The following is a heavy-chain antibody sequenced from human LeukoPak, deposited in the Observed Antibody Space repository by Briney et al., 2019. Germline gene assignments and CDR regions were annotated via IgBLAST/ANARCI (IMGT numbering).Heavy chain of an antibody. V-gene: IGHV4-61*02. CDR1: GGSISSSSYY. Sequence: SETLSLTCTVSGGSISSSSYYWSWIRQPAGKGLEWIGRIYYSGSTNYNPSLKSRVSMSVDTSKNQFSLKLSSVTAADTAVYYCARDTGWSSYYSEGYYYYMDVWGKGTTVTVSS. D-gene: IGHD3-3*01. J-gene: IGHJ6*03. CDR3: ARDTGWSSYYSEGYYYYMDV. CDR2: IYYSGST.